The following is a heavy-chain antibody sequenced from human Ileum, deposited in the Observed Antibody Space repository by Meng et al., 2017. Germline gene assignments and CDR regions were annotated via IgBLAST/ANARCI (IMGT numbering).Heavy chain of an antibody. V-gene: IGHV4-4*02. D-gene: IGHD4-23*01. Sequence: QVHSRESVPGLVRPSGPLSLTCAVSSGSISSNTYWSWVRQPPGKGLEWIGQISHSGSAYYNPSLKSRVTMSVDKSKSQFSLMLTSVTAADTAIYYCARHGGYSQDFWGQGTLVTVSS. CDR3: ARHGGYSQDF. CDR2: ISHSGSA. J-gene: IGHJ4*02. CDR1: SGSISSNTY.